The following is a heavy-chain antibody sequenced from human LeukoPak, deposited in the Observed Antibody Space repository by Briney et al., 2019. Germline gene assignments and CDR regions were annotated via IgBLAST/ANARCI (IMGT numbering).Heavy chain of an antibody. V-gene: IGHV3-33*01. J-gene: IGHJ4*02. CDR2: IWYDGSNK. D-gene: IGHD5-18*01. CDR1: GFTFSSYG. CDR3: ARDQGGGYSYGMYYFDY. Sequence: GGSLRLSCAASGFTFSSYGMHWVRQASGKGLEWVAVIWYDGSNKYYADSVKGRFTISRDNSKNTLYLQMNSLRAEDTAVYYCARDQGGGYSYGMYYFDYWGQGTLVTVSS.